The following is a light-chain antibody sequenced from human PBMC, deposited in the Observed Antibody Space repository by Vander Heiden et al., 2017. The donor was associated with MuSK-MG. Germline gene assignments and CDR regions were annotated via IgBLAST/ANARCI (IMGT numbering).Light chain of an antibody. CDR2: GAS. V-gene: IGKV3-15*01. CDR1: QSVSNN. CDR3: QQCDNRPPA. Sequence: EIVMTQSPAALAVSPGERGTSTCRASQSVSNNLAWYQQKPGQAPKLLIYGASTRETGIPARFSGSGTGTEFTLTISRLQPEDFGVYYCQQCDNRPPAFGKGTKLEIK. J-gene: IGKJ2*01.